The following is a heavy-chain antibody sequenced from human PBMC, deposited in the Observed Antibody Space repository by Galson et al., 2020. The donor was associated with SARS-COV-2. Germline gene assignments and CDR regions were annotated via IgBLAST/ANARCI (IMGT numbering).Heavy chain of an antibody. J-gene: IGHJ4*02. D-gene: IGHD6-13*01. CDR1: GFTFSSSA. Sequence: GGSLRLSCRASGFTFSSSAMHWVRQAPGKGLAWVAIISYDGTKRYNLDSVKGRFTISRDNSKNTLYLQMDSLTTEDTAFYYCARETDDYTSSWYDYWGQGTLVTVSS. V-gene: IGHV3-30*04. CDR2: ISYDGTKR. CDR3: ARETDDYTSSWYDY.